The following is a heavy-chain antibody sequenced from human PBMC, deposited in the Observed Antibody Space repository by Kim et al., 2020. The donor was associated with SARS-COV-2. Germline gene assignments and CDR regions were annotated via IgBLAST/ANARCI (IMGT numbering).Heavy chain of an antibody. CDR2: ISSSGGTI. D-gene: IGHD1-1*01. Sequence: GGSLRLSCAASGFTFSAHYMNWIRQAPGRGLEWVSSISSSGGTIYYADSVKGRLTISRDNAKNSLYLQMSSLRAEDTAVYYCARKSVHWNLMDDWFDPWGQGTLVTVSS. V-gene: IGHV3-11*01. CDR1: GFTFSAHY. CDR3: ARKSVHWNLMDDWFDP. J-gene: IGHJ5*02.